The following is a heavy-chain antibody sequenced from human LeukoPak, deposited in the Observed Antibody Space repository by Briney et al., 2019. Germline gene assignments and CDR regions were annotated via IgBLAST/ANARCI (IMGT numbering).Heavy chain of an antibody. V-gene: IGHV1-69*13. CDR2: IIPIFGTA. J-gene: IGHJ6*03. CDR1: GGTLSSYA. D-gene: IGHD3-9*01. Sequence: ASVKVSCKASGGTLSSYAISWVRQAPGQGREWMGGIIPIFGTANYAQKFQGRVTITADESTSTAYMELSSLRSEDTAVYYCATRVYYDILTGYSEDYYYYYMDVWGKGTTVTISS. CDR3: ATRVYYDILTGYSEDYYYYYMDV.